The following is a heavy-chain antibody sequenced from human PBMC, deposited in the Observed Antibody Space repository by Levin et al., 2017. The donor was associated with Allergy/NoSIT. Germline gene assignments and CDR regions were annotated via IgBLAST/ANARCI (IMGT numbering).Heavy chain of an antibody. Sequence: LSLTCAASGFAFSSYVMHWVRQAPGKGLEWVAFISSRGTNVLYADAVRGRFTISRDNSKNTLNLEMSSLRPDDTAVYYCARVGSSWTFDYWGQGTVVTVSS. V-gene: IGHV3-30-3*01. CDR2: ISSRGTNV. CDR1: GFAFSSYV. J-gene: IGHJ4*02. D-gene: IGHD6-13*01. CDR3: ARVGSSWTFDY.